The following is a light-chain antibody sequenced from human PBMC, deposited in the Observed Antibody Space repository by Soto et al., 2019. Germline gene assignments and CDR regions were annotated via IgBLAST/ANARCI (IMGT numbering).Light chain of an antibody. CDR3: QVWEATGDQVV. V-gene: IGLV3-21*01. CDR1: TVGSRS. Sequence: SYELTQPPSVSVAPGETARISCGGNTVGSRSVHWYQQKPGQAPFLVIYYDSDRPSGIPERFSGYNSGNTATLIISRVEAGDEADYYCQVWEATGDQVVFGGGTKVTVL. J-gene: IGLJ2*01. CDR2: YDS.